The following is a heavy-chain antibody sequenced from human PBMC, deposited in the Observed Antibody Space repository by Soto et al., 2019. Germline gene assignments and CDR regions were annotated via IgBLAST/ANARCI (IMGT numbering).Heavy chain of an antibody. V-gene: IGHV4-39*01. Sequence: SETLSLTCTVSGVSISSSSYYWGWIRQPPGKGLEWIGSIYYSGSTYYNPSLKSRVTISVDNAKSSLFLQMSSLRAEDTAVYYCAGTDDPFDYWGQGTLVTVSS. CDR2: IYYSGST. D-gene: IGHD1-1*01. CDR3: AGTDDPFDY. CDR1: GVSISSSSYY. J-gene: IGHJ4*02.